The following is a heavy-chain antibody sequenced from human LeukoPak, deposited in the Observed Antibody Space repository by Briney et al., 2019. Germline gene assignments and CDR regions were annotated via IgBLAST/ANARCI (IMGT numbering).Heavy chain of an antibody. CDR1: GFTFSNYA. D-gene: IGHD6-19*01. Sequence: GGSLRLSCAASGFTFSNYAMSWVRQGPGKGLEWVSAISGTGGSIYYADSVKGRFTISRDNSKNTLYLQMSSLRGEDTALYYCAKKTSGWYQGRIDYWGQGTLVTVSS. CDR2: ISGTGGSI. V-gene: IGHV3-23*01. J-gene: IGHJ4*02. CDR3: AKKTSGWYQGRIDY.